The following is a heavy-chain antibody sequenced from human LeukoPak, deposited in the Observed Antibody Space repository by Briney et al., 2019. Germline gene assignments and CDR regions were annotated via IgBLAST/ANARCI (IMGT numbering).Heavy chain of an antibody. J-gene: IGHJ4*02. CDR2: IKQDGGEG. CDR3: ARVICSGGTCNRFYFDS. D-gene: IGHD2-15*01. Sequence: GGSLRLSCAASGFTFTTYWMSWVRQAPGKGLEWVGNIKQDGGEGYYVDYVKGRFTISRDNAKNSVYLQMNSLRAEDTAVYYCARVICSGGTCNRFYFDSWGQGTLVTVSS. CDR1: GFTFTTYW. V-gene: IGHV3-7*01.